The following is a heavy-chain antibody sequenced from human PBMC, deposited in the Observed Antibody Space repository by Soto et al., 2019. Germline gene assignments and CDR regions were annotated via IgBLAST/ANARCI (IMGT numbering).Heavy chain of an antibody. D-gene: IGHD1-26*01. CDR1: GFTFSNAW. Sequence: GGSLRLSCAASGFTFSNAWMNWVRQAPGKGLEWVGRIKSKTDGGTTDYAAPVKGRFTISRDDSKNTLYLQMNSLKTEDTAVYYCTTDRGGGYSYNWFDPWGQGTLVTVSS. CDR3: TTDRGGGYSYNWFDP. CDR2: IKSKTDGGTT. J-gene: IGHJ5*02. V-gene: IGHV3-15*07.